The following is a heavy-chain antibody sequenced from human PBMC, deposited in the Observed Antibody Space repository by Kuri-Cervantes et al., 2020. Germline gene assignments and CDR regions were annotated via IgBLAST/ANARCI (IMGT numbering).Heavy chain of an antibody. CDR1: GFTFHSYD. D-gene: IGHD3-10*01. V-gene: IGHV3-23*01. J-gene: IGHJ3*02. Sequence: GGSLRLSCGASGFTFHSYDMGWVRQSPGKGLEWVSAISAGGGSTYYADSVKGRFTISRDKSKSALYLQMNSLRAEDTAVYYCAKDFRFGELSVGAFDIWGQGTMVTVSS. CDR3: AKDFRFGELSVGAFDI. CDR2: ISAGGGST.